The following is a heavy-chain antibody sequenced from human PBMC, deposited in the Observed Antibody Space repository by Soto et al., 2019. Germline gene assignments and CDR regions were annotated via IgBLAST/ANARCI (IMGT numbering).Heavy chain of an antibody. CDR1: GGSLASYY. Sequence: ASETLSLTCTVSGGSLASYYWSWIRQPPGKGLEWIGYVFYPGRANYNASLKSRVSISLDTSNYQFSLKLSSVTAADPAVYYCARDGDGRMTKNPYYYNGMDVWGPGTPVTVPS. V-gene: IGHV4-59*01. CDR3: ARDGDGRMTKNPYYYNGMDV. J-gene: IGHJ6*02. CDR2: VFYPGRA. D-gene: IGHD2-21*02.